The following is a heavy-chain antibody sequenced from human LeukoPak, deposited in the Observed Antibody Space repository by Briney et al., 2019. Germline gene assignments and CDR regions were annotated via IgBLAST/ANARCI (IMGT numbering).Heavy chain of an antibody. CDR1: GASIRNNY. D-gene: IGHD3-10*01. J-gene: IGHJ4*02. Sequence: SETLSLTCTVSGASIRNNYWGWIRQPPGKGLEWIGSIYYSGSTYYNPSLKSRVTISVDTSKNQFSLKLSSVTAADTAVYYCARTRYYYNSRSYGAPYYFDYWGQGTLVTVSS. V-gene: IGHV4-39*01. CDR3: ARTRYYYNSRSYGAPYYFDY. CDR2: IYYSGST.